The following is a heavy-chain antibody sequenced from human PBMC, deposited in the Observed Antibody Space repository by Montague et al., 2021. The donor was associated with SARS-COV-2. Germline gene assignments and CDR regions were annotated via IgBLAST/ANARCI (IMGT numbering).Heavy chain of an antibody. Sequence: SLRLSCAASGFTFSSYAMSWVRQAPGKGLEWVSVIYSGGSSTYYADSVKGRFTISRDNSKNTLYLQMNSLRAEDTAVYYCAKDVWAAATEQAYYYYSMDVWGQGTTVTVSS. J-gene: IGHJ6*02. CDR1: GFTFSSYA. V-gene: IGHV3-23*03. CDR3: AKDVWAAATEQAYYYYSMDV. D-gene: IGHD2-2*01. CDR2: IYSGGSST.